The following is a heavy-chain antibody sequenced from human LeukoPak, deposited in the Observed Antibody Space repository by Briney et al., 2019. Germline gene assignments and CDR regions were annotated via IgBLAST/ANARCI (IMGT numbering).Heavy chain of an antibody. D-gene: IGHD3-3*01. CDR1: GDSVSSNSAA. J-gene: IGHJ4*02. CDR2: TYYRSKWYN. Sequence: SQTLSLTCAVPGDSVSSNSAAWSWIRQSPSRGLEWLGRTYYRSKWYNDYAVSVKSRITINPDTSKNQFSLQLNSVTPEDTAVYFCARVHDFWAGFDYWGQGTLVTVSS. V-gene: IGHV6-1*01. CDR3: ARVHDFWAGFDY.